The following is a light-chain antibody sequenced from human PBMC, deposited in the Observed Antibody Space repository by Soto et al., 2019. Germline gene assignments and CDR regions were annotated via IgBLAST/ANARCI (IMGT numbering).Light chain of an antibody. CDR3: QQYDSWPLS. V-gene: IGKV3-15*01. CDR2: HAS. Sequence: EVVMTQSPATLSVSPGERATLSCRASQDVRSHLAWYHQKPGQAPRLLISHASTRAAGVPARFSGSGSGTEFTLTIASLQSEDFAVYYCQQYDSWPLSFGGGTKAEIK. CDR1: QDVRSH. J-gene: IGKJ4*01.